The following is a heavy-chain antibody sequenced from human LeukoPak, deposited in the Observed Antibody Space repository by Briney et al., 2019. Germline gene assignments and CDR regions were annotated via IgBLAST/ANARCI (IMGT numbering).Heavy chain of an antibody. Sequence: GGSLRLSCTASGFTVSTNYMSWVRQAPGKGLEWVSVIYSGGSSTYYADSVKGRFTISRDNAKNSLYLQMNSLRAEDTAVYYCAREIIPSGSYFRDAFDIWGQGTMVTVSS. V-gene: IGHV3-66*01. D-gene: IGHD1-26*01. CDR2: IYSGGSST. CDR3: AREIIPSGSYFRDAFDI. CDR1: GFTVSTNY. J-gene: IGHJ3*02.